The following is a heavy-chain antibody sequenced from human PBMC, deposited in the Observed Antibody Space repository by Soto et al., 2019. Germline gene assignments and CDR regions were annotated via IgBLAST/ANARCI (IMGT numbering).Heavy chain of an antibody. CDR2: INTYNGNT. D-gene: IGHD6-13*01. J-gene: IGHJ5*02. CDR1: GYTFTSYG. Sequence: QVQLVQSGAEVKKPGASVKVSCKASGYTFTSYGITWVRQAPGQGLEWMGWINTYNGNTNYAQKLQGRVTMTTDTSTTTAYMELMSLRSDDTAVYYCAREPAAGDWFDPWGQGTLVTVSS. CDR3: AREPAAGDWFDP. V-gene: IGHV1-18*01.